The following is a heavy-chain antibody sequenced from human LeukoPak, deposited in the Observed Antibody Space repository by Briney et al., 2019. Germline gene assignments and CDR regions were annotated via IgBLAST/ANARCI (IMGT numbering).Heavy chain of an antibody. CDR3: AKDRGSGTYFKSYYMDV. V-gene: IGHV3-23*01. CDR1: GFTFSNYG. Sequence: GGTLRLSCAASGFTFSNYGMNWVRQAPGKGLEWVSGSASTGRTYYADSVKGRFTIYRDNSKNTLYLQMNSLRAEDTAIYYCAKDRGSGTYFKSYYMDVWGTGTTVTISS. D-gene: IGHD3-10*01. J-gene: IGHJ6*03. CDR2: SASTGRT.